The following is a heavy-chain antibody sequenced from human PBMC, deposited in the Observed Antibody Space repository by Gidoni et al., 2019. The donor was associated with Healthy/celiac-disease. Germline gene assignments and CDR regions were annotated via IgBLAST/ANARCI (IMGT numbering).Heavy chain of an antibody. V-gene: IGHV4-39*07. D-gene: IGHD1-1*01. CDR2: IYYSGST. CDR1: GGSISSSSYY. CDR3: ARGTGLGDVNNWNDEGDWFDP. Sequence: QLQLQESGPGLVKPSETLSLTCTVPGGSISSSSYYWGWIRQPPGKGLEWIGSIYYSGSTYYNPSLKSRVTISVDTSKNQFSLKLSSVTAADTAVYYCARGTGLGDVNNWNDEGDWFDPWGQGTLVTVSS. J-gene: IGHJ5*02.